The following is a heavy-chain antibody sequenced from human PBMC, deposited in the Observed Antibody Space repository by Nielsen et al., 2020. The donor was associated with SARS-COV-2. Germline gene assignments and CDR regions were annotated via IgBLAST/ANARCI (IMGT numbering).Heavy chain of an antibody. CDR3: ARESSDSSGYYLDY. CDR1: RFTSSSYW. CDR2: IRPGGNDK. J-gene: IGHJ4*02. Sequence: GESLKISCAASRFTSSSYWMSWVRRAPGKGLEWVANIRPGGNDKYYVDSVKGRFTVSRDNAKNSLYLQMNSLRPEDTAMYYCARESSDSSGYYLDYWGQGTLVTVSS. D-gene: IGHD3-22*01. V-gene: IGHV3-7*05.